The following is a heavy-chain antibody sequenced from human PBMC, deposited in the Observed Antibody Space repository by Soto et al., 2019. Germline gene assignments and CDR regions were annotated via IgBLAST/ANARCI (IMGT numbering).Heavy chain of an antibody. CDR2: MNPNSGNT. V-gene: IGHV1-8*01. J-gene: IGHJ5*02. Sequence: QVQLVQSGAEVKKPGASVRVSCKASGYTFTKFDINCVRQATGQGLEWMGWMNPNSGNTGYAQKFQGRVTMTRNTSITTAYMELSTLRSEDTAVYYCVRGDYGDYSHWFDPWGQGTLVTVSS. CDR1: GYTFTKFD. D-gene: IGHD4-17*01. CDR3: VRGDYGDYSHWFDP.